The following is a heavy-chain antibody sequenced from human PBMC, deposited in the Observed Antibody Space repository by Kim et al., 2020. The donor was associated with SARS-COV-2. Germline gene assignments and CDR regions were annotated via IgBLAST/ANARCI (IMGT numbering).Heavy chain of an antibody. D-gene: IGHD3-10*01. J-gene: IGHJ6*02. Sequence: YADSVTGRFTISRDNAKNSLYLQMHSLRAEDTAVYYCARDYGGYYYGMDVWGQGTTVTVSS. V-gene: IGHV3-48*03. CDR3: ARDYGGYYYGMDV.